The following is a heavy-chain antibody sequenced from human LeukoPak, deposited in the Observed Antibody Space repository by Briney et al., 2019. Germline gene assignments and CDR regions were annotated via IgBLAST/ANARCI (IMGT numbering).Heavy chain of an antibody. J-gene: IGHJ4*02. CDR2: ISSDASIT. CDR3: ATSARTYLGSSLDY. Sequence: GGSLRLSCAASGFTFSTYWMHWVRHDPGKGLVWVSRISSDASITSYADPVKGRFTISRDNAKNTLYLQMNSLRAEDTALYYCATSARTYLGSSLDYWGQGTLVTVSS. V-gene: IGHV3-74*01. CDR1: GFTFSTYW. D-gene: IGHD2-15*01.